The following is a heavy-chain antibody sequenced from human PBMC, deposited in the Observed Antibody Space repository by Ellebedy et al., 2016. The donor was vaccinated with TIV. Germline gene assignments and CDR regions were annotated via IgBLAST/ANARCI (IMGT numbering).Heavy chain of an antibody. J-gene: IGHJ4*02. CDR2: ISSSSSYI. V-gene: IGHV3-21*01. D-gene: IGHD4-17*01. CDR3: ARGYDYGDYVDY. Sequence: PGGSLRLSCAASIFCLNFNCMTWVRQAPGKGLEWVSSISSSSSYIYYADSVKGRFTISRDNAKNSLYLQMNSLRAEDTAVYYWARGYDYGDYVDYWGQGTLVTVSS. CDR1: IFCLNFNC.